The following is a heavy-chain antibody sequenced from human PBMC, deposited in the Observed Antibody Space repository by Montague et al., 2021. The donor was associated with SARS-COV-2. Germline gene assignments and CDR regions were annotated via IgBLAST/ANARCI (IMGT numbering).Heavy chain of an antibody. D-gene: IGHD3-10*01. CDR2: INHSGST. Sequence: SETLSLTCAVYGGSFSGYYWSWIRQPPGKGLEWIGEINHSGSTNYNPSLKSRVTISVDTSKNQFSLKLSSVTAADTAVYYCARVRYYGSVTSLGMDVWGQGTPVTVSS. J-gene: IGHJ6*02. CDR1: GGSFSGYY. CDR3: ARVRYYGSVTSLGMDV. V-gene: IGHV4-34*01.